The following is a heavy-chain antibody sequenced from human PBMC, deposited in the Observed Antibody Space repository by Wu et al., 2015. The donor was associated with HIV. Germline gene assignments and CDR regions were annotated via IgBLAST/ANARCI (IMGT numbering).Heavy chain of an antibody. CDR1: GYTFTSYD. Sequence: HVQLVQSGTEVKKPGASVKVSCKASGYTFTSYDINWVRQATGQGLEWMGWMNPNSGNIGYAQKFQGRVTMTRNTSIRTAYMELSSLRSEDTAVYYCARQRAYTSGWYIYDYWGQGTLVTVSS. D-gene: IGHD6-19*01. CDR3: ARQRAYTSGWYIYDY. V-gene: IGHV1-8*01. CDR2: MNPNSGNI. J-gene: IGHJ4*02.